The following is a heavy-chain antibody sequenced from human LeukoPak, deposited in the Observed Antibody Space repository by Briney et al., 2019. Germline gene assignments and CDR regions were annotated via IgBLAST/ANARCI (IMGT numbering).Heavy chain of an antibody. V-gene: IGHV3-11*04. CDR1: GFTFSDYY. CDR3: ARGSGYNFFDS. J-gene: IGHJ4*02. Sequence: GGSLRLSCATSGFTFSDYYMSWIRQAPGKGLEWVSYISSSGSPIYYADSVKGRFTFSRDNAKNSLYLQMNSLRAEDTAVYYCARGSGYNFFDSWGQGTLVTVSS. CDR2: ISSSGSPI. D-gene: IGHD5-24*01.